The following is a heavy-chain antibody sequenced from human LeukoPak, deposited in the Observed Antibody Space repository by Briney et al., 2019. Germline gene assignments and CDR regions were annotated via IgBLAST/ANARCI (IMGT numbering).Heavy chain of an antibody. J-gene: IGHJ6*03. Sequence: SSVKVSCKASGGTFSSYAISWVRQAPGQGLEWMGRIIPIFGTANYAQKFQGRVTITTDESTSTAYMELSSLRSEDTAVYYCATNYYDFWSGPNSYYYYMDVWGKGTTVTVSS. CDR3: ATNYYDFWSGPNSYYYYMDV. CDR2: IIPIFGTA. V-gene: IGHV1-69*05. CDR1: GGTFSSYA. D-gene: IGHD3-3*01.